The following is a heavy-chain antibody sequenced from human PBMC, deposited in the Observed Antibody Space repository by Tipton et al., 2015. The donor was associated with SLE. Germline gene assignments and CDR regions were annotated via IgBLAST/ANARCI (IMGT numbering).Heavy chain of an antibody. CDR1: GGSISGYY. CDR3: ARDRDYDSTGPLGWFDP. J-gene: IGHJ5*02. CDR2: IYHSGST. V-gene: IGHV4-59*01. Sequence: TLSLTCTVSGGSISGYYWSWIRQPPGKGLEWIGYIYHSGSTNYNPSLKSRVNISVDTSKNQFSLKLSSVTAADTAVYYCARDRDYDSTGPLGWFDPWGQGILVTVSS. D-gene: IGHD3-22*01.